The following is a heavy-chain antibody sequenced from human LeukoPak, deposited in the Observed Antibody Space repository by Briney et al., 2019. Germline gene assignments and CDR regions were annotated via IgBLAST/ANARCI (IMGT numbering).Heavy chain of an antibody. J-gene: IGHJ6*02. CDR1: GGSFSGYY. V-gene: IGHV4-34*01. D-gene: IGHD3-3*01. CDR3: ARGPRGIRFLEGYGMDV. Sequence: SETLSLTCAVYGGSFSGYYWSWIRQPPGKGLEWIGEINHSGSTNYNPSLKSRVTISVDTSKNQFSLKLSSVTPADTAVYYCARGPRGIRFLEGYGMDVWGQGTTVTVSS. CDR2: INHSGST.